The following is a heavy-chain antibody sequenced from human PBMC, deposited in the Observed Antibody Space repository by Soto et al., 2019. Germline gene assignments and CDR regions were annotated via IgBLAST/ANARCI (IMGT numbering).Heavy chain of an antibody. CDR2: INHSGST. D-gene: IGHD3-22*01. CDR1: GGSFSGYY. CDR3: ARVGYYDSSGYYYFGYYFDY. J-gene: IGHJ4*02. V-gene: IGHV4-34*01. Sequence: SETLSLTCAVYGGSFSGYYWSWIRQPPGKGLEWFGEINHSGSTNYNPSLKSRVTISVDTSKNQFSLKLSSVTAADTAVDYCARVGYYDSSGYYYFGYYFDYWGQGTLVTVSS.